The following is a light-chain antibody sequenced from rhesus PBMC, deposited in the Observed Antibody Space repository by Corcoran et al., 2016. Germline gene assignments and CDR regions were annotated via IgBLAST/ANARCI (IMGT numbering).Light chain of an antibody. CDR1: LGISSW. CDR2: PAS. CDR3: HQYDDHPLA. Sequence: DIQMTQSPSSLSASVGDKGTITCHASLGISSWLAWYQQQPGKTPKPLMYPASSLQSGVTSRFSGSGSGTDYTLTISMLQPEDFATYYCHQYDDHPLAFGGGTKVEIK. J-gene: IGKJ4*01. V-gene: IGKV1-19*01.